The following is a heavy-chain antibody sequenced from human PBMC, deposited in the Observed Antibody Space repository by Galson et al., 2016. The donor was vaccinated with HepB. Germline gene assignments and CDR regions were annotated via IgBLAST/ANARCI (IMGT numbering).Heavy chain of an antibody. Sequence: SLRLSCAASGFTFSSYAMSWVRQAPGKGLEWVSGISGSGGSTDYGDSVKGRFTISRDNSKNTLYLQMNSLRAEDTAVYYCAKVVSNITIFGVLNYWGQGTLVTVSS. CDR1: GFTFSSYA. D-gene: IGHD3-3*01. CDR3: AKVVSNITIFGVLNY. V-gene: IGHV3-23*01. CDR2: ISGSGGST. J-gene: IGHJ4*02.